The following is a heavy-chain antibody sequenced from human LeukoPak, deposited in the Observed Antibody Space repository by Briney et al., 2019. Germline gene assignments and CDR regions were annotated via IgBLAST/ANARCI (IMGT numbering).Heavy chain of an antibody. Sequence: PSETLSLTCAVYGGSFSGYYWSWIRQPPGKGLEWIGEINHSGSTNYNPSLKSRVTISVDTSKNQFSLKLSSVTAADTAVYYCARVDSSGLGWDYYYYMDVWGKGTTVTVSS. CDR3: ARVDSSGLGWDYYYYMDV. CDR1: GGSFSGYY. V-gene: IGHV4-34*01. J-gene: IGHJ6*03. CDR2: INHSGST. D-gene: IGHD3-22*01.